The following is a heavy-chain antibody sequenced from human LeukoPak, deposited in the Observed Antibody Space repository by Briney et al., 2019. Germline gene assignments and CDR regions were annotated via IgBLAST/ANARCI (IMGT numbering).Heavy chain of an antibody. CDR1: GYTFTGYY. CDR2: INPNSGAT. Sequence: GASVKVSCKASGYTFTGYYMHWVRQAPGQGLEWMGWINPNSGATNYAQRFQGRVTMTRDTSISTAYMELSRLRSDDTAVYYCARDHQTEAPDYWGQGTLVTVSS. CDR3: ARDHQTEAPDY. V-gene: IGHV1-2*02. J-gene: IGHJ4*02.